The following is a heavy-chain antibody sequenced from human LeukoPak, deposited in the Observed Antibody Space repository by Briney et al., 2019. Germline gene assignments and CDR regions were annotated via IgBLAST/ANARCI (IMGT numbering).Heavy chain of an antibody. Sequence: ASVKVSCKASGSTVTGYYMHWVRQAPGQGLEWMGWINPNSGATNYAQKFQGRVTMTRDTSISTVYMELSRLRSDDTAVYYCTRGGPEGSGYSYGSHDYWGQGTLVTVSS. CDR1: GSTVTGYY. D-gene: IGHD5-18*01. J-gene: IGHJ4*02. CDR3: TRGGPEGSGYSYGSHDY. CDR2: INPNSGAT. V-gene: IGHV1-2*02.